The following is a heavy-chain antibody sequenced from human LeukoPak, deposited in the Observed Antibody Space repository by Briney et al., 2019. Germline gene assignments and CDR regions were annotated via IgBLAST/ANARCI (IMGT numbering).Heavy chain of an antibody. CDR1: GLTFSNTW. D-gene: IGHD3-10*01. CDR2: IKSKTDGGTT. J-gene: IGHJ4*02. V-gene: IGHV3-15*01. Sequence: GGSLRLSCAAFGLTFSNTWMTWVRQAPGKGLEWVGRIKSKTDGGTTDYTAPVKGRFTISRDDSKNMLYLQMNSLKTEDTAVYYCVGSFLGYWGQGTLVTVPS. CDR3: VGSFLGY.